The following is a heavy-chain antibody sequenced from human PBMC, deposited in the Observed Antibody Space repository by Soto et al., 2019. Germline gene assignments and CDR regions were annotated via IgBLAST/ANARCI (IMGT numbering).Heavy chain of an antibody. CDR3: ARGRVAGTYYYYYYGMDV. V-gene: IGHV4-34*01. D-gene: IGHD6-19*01. J-gene: IGHJ6*02. CDR2: INHSGST. Sequence: QVQLQQWGAGLLKPSETLSLTCAVYGGSFSGYYWSGIRQPPGKGLEWIGEINHSGSTNYNPSLKSRVTISVDTSKNQFSLKLSSVTAADTAVYYCARGRVAGTYYYYYYGMDVWGQGTTVTVSS. CDR1: GGSFSGYY.